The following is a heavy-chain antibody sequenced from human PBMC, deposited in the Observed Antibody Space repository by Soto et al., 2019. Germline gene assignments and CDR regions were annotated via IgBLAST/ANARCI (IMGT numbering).Heavy chain of an antibody. CDR1: GGTFSSYA. CDR3: ASAQCSGGSCYSWRGPFDY. V-gene: IGHV1-69*06. Sequence: VASVKVSCKASGGTFSSYAISWVRQAPGQGLEWMGGITPIFGTANYAQKFQGRVTITADKSTSTAYMELSSLRSEDTAVYYCASAQCSGGSCYSWRGPFDYWGQGTLVTVSS. D-gene: IGHD2-15*01. CDR2: ITPIFGTA. J-gene: IGHJ4*02.